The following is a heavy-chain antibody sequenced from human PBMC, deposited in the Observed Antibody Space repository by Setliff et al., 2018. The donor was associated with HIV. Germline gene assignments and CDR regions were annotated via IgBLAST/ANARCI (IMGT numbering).Heavy chain of an antibody. D-gene: IGHD4-17*01. Sequence: KTSETLSLTCAVSGGSMRSSGYSWTWIRQAPGKGLEWVGYIYYNGNAYYNPSLQSRVTISLDTSNNQFSLKLTSVTAADTAMYYCASFFVTTVTNQDYWGQGTPVTVSS. V-gene: IGHV4-30-2*01. CDR2: IYYNGNA. CDR3: ASFFVTTVTNQDY. CDR1: GGSMRSSGYS. J-gene: IGHJ4*02.